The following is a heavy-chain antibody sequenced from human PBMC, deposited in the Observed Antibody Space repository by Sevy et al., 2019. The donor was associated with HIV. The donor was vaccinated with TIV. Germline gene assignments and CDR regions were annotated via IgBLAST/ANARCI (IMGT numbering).Heavy chain of an antibody. D-gene: IGHD6-13*01. CDR2: ISGSSGST. CDR1: GFAFSSYA. J-gene: IGHJ6*03. CDR3: AKGHGSSWYDSSYYYMDV. Sequence: GGSLRLPCAASGFAFSSYAMSWVRQAPGKGLEWVSGISGSSGSTYYADSVKGRFTISRDNSKNTLYLQMNSLRAEDTAVYYCAKGHGSSWYDSSYYYMDVWGKGTTVTVSS. V-gene: IGHV3-23*01.